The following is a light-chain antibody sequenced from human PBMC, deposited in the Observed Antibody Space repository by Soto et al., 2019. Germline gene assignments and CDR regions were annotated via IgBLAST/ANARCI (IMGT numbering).Light chain of an antibody. CDR1: QSVSST. V-gene: IGKV3-15*01. CDR3: QQYNDWPLT. J-gene: IGKJ1*01. Sequence: EILMTQSPVTLSVSPGERATLSCRASQSVSSTLAWYQQKPGQAPSLLIYGAFTRATGIPARFSGTGSGTEFTITISSLQSEDVALYYCQQYNDWPLTFGQGTKVEI. CDR2: GAF.